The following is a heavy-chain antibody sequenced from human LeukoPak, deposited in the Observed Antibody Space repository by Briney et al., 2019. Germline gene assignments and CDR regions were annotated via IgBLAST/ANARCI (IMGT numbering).Heavy chain of an antibody. D-gene: IGHD7-27*01. CDR1: GFTFSSYA. CDR2: ISGSGDRA. J-gene: IGHJ3*01. Sequence: PGKSQRLSCAASGFTFSSYAMSWVRQAPGKGLEWVSAISGSGDRAYYADSVKGRFTISRDNSKNTVNLQMNSLRAEDTAVYYCAKEFSATPRAAAQTGDAFDVWGQGTMVTVSS. V-gene: IGHV3-23*01. CDR3: AKEFSATPRAAAQTGDAFDV.